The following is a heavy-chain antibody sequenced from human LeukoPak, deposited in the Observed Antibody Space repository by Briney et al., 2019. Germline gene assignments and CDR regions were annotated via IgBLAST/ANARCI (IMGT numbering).Heavy chain of an antibody. J-gene: IGHJ4*02. Sequence: PGGSLRLSCAASGFTVSSNYMSWVRQAPGKGLEWVSVIYSGGSTYYADSVKGRFTTSRDNSKNTLYLQMNSLRAEDTAVYYCASFGGSWEFDYWGQGTLVTVSS. V-gene: IGHV3-66*01. D-gene: IGHD2-15*01. CDR1: GFTVSSNY. CDR2: IYSGGST. CDR3: ASFGGSWEFDY.